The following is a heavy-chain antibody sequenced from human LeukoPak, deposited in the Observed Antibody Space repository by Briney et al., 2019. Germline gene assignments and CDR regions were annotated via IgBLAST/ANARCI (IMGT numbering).Heavy chain of an antibody. Sequence: GASVKVSCKASGYTFTDYYIHWVRQAPGQGLESMGWISPNSGGTKYAQKFQGRVTMSRDTSISTAYMELSSLRSDDTAVYYCTRGSSSTLEQGKKAFDYWGQGTLVTVSS. CDR3: TRGSSSTLEQGKKAFDY. CDR2: ISPNSGGT. CDR1: GYTFTDYY. V-gene: IGHV1-2*02. D-gene: IGHD1/OR15-1a*01. J-gene: IGHJ4*02.